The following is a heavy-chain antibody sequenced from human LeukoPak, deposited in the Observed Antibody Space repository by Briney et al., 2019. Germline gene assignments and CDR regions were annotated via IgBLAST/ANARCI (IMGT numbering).Heavy chain of an antibody. Sequence: SETLSLTCTVSGGSISSYYWSWIRQPPGKGLEWIGYIYYSGSTNYNPSLKSRVTISVDTSKNQFSLKLSSVTAADTAVYYCARNSGYSYEYYFDYWGQGTLVTVSS. J-gene: IGHJ4*02. V-gene: IGHV4-59*01. CDR3: ARNSGYSYEYYFDY. CDR1: GGSISSYY. D-gene: IGHD5-18*01. CDR2: IYYSGST.